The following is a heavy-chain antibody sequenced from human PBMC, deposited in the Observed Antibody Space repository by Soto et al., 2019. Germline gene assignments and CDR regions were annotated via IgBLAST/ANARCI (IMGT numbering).Heavy chain of an antibody. CDR3: ARETMWPSGRYYFYGMDV. CDR1: GGSISSYY. J-gene: IGHJ6*02. CDR2: ISYSGNT. V-gene: IGHV4-30-4*01. D-gene: IGHD1-1*01. Sequence: SLTCTVSGGSISSYYWSWIRQPPGKGLEWIGYISYSGNTFYNSSLKSRVTISVDTSKNQFSLKMSSVTAADTAVYYCARETMWPSGRYYFYGMDVWGQGTTVTVSS.